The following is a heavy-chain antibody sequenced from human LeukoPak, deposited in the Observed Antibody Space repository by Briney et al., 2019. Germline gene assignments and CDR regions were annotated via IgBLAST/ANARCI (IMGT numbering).Heavy chain of an antibody. V-gene: IGHV3-30*18. J-gene: IGHJ6*02. CDR1: GFTFSSYG. Sequence: GGSLRLSCAASGFTFSSYGMHWVRQAPGKGLEWVAVISYDGSNKYYADSVKGRFTISRDNAKNTLHLQMNSLKPEDTAVYYCAKDKDFWSGYYRGVPYYYGMDDWGQGTTVTVSS. CDR3: AKDKDFWSGYYRGVPYYYGMDD. CDR2: ISYDGSNK. D-gene: IGHD3-3*01.